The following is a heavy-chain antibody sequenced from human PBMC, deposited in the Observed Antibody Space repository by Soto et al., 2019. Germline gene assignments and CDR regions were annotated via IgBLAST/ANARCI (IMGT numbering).Heavy chain of an antibody. CDR3: ARVPSRRITMVRGPSSWFDP. CDR1: GYTFTSYD. Sequence: ASVKVSCKASGYTFTSYDINWVRQATGQGLEWMGWMNPNSGNTGYAQKFQGRVTMTRNTSISTAYMELSSLRSEDTAVYYCARVPSRRITMVRGPSSWFDPWGQGTLVTVSP. J-gene: IGHJ5*02. D-gene: IGHD3-10*01. CDR2: MNPNSGNT. V-gene: IGHV1-8*01.